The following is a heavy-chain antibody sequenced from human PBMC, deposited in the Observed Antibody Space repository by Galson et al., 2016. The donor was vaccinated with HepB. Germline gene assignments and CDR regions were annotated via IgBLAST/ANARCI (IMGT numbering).Heavy chain of an antibody. J-gene: IGHJ3*02. D-gene: IGHD3-10*01. CDR3: ARSYYYKSGSVGDFDI. CDR1: GFTFSDHY. V-gene: IGHV3-72*01. CDR2: SRNKARSYTT. Sequence: SLRLSCAASGFTFSDHYMEWARQAPGKGLEWVARSRNKARSYTTEYAASVKGRFAISRDDSKKSLYLQRNSLKTEDTAGYYCARSYYYKSGSVGDFDIWGQGTMVTVS.